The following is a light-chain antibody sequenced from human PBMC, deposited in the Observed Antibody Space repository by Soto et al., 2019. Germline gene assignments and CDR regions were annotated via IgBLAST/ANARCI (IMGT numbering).Light chain of an antibody. CDR3: SSYTRTSTVV. V-gene: IGLV2-14*01. J-gene: IGLJ2*01. CDR1: SSDIGGYNY. Sequence: QSVLTQPASVSGSPGQSIAISCTGTSSDIGGYNYVSWYQQHPGEAPKLMIYDVNSRPSGVSDRFSGSKSGNTASLTISGLQAEDEAAYYCSSYTRTSTVVFGGGTKLTVL. CDR2: DVN.